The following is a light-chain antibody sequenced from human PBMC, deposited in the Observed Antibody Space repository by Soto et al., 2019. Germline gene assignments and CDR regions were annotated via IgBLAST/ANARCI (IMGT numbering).Light chain of an antibody. Sequence: QSVLTQPASVSGSPGQSITISCTGTSSDVGAYNYVSWFQQYPGKAPKLMIYDVSNRPSGVSNRFSGSKSGNTASLTISGLQAEDEADYYCCSYTSSSTYVFVTGTMVTVL. V-gene: IGLV2-14*01. CDR3: CSYTSSSTYV. CDR2: DVS. CDR1: SSDVGAYNY. J-gene: IGLJ1*01.